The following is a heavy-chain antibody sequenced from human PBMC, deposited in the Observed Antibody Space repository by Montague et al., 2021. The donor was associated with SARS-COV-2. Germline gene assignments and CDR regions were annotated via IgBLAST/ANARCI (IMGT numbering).Heavy chain of an antibody. CDR2: KFHSGST. CDR1: NSSVSSGYY. V-gene: IGHV4-38-2*02. J-gene: IGHJ4*02. CDR3: ARGVVGPTVLFLEY. D-gene: IGHD1-26*01. Sequence: SETLSLTCTVSNSSVSSGYYWGWIRQFPGKGLEWIGFKFHSGSTYYNPPLQSRVITSVDTSKNQVSLHLRSVSAADTAVYYCARGVVGPTVLFLEYWGQGILVAVSS.